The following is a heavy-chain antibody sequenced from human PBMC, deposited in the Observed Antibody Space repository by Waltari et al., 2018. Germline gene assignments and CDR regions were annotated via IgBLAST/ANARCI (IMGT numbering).Heavy chain of an antibody. CDR2: IKQDGSAK. CDR1: GFSFSAYW. Sequence: EVQLVGSGGGLVQPGGSLRIACAASGFSFSAYWMTGVRQAPGKGLEWVANIKQDGSAKYHVGSVEGRFTISRDNANNSLILQMNSLRVEDTAVYFCARWDGSGYDYWGQGTMVVVSS. CDR3: ARWDGSGYDY. J-gene: IGHJ4*02. V-gene: IGHV3-7*01. D-gene: IGHD1-26*01.